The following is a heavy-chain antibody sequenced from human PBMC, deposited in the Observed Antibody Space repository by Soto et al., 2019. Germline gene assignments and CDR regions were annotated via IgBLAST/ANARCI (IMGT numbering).Heavy chain of an antibody. V-gene: IGHV3-11*06. Sequence: PGGSLRLSCAASGFTFRDYYMSWIRQAPGKGLEWVSYISSTGSYAKYADSVKGRFTISRDNAKNSLYLQMNSLRAEDTAVYYCARDSSITPRPLDYWGQGTPVTAPQ. D-gene: IGHD6-6*01. J-gene: IGHJ4*02. CDR1: GFTFRDYY. CDR2: ISSTGSYA. CDR3: ARDSSITPRPLDY.